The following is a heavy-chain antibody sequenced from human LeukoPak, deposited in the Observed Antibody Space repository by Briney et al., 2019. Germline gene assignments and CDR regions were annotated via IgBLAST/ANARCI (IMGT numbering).Heavy chain of an antibody. Sequence: ASVKVSCKASGYTFTGYYMHWVRQAPGQGLEWMGWINPNSGGKNYAQKFQGRVTMTRDTSISTAYMELSRLRSDDTAVYYCATRLISDWEGNWFDPWGQGTLVTVPS. D-gene: IGHD2-21*02. J-gene: IGHJ5*02. V-gene: IGHV1-2*02. CDR1: GYTFTGYY. CDR2: INPNSGGK. CDR3: ATRLISDWEGNWFDP.